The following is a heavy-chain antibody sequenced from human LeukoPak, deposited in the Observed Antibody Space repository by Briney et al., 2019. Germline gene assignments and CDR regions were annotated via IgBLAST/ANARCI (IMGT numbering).Heavy chain of an antibody. J-gene: IGHJ5*02. D-gene: IGHD6-19*01. CDR2: INHSGST. CDR1: GGSFSGYY. V-gene: IGHV4-34*01. CDR3: AKSRRRGYDLIIAVAGRVPTNWFDP. Sequence: SETLSLTCAVYGGSFSGYYWSWIRQPPGKGLEWIGEINHSGSTNYNPSLKSRVTISVDTSKNQFSLKLSSVTAADTAVYYCAKSRRRGYDLIIAVAGRVPTNWFDPWGQGTLVTVSS.